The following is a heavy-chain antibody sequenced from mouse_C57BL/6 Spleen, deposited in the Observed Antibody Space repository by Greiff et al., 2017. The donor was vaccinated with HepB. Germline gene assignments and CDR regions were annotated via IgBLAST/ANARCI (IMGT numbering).Heavy chain of an antibody. CDR3: AREVRREYYFDY. Sequence: EVQLQQSGPELVKPGASVKIPCKASGYTFTDYNMDWVKQSHGKSLEWIGDINPNNGGTIYNQKFKGKATLTVDKSSSTAYMELRSLTSEDTAVYYCAREVRREYYFDYWGQGTTLTVSS. CDR2: INPNNGGT. CDR1: GYTFTDYN. J-gene: IGHJ2*01. D-gene: IGHD2-14*01. V-gene: IGHV1-18*01.